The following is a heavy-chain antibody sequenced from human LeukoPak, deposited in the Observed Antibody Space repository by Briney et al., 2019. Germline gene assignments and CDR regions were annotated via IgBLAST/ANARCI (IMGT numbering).Heavy chain of an antibody. V-gene: IGHV3-30*14. D-gene: IGHD3-9*01. CDR1: GLTFSSYA. CDR3: ARDEILTCYYVTKYYLDY. Sequence: GRSQRLSCAASGLTFSSYAMHWVSQAPGKGLEWVAVISYDGSNKYYADSVKGRLTISRVNSKNTLYIQMNSLRTEDTAMYYCARDEILTCYYVTKYYLDYWGQGTLVTVSS. CDR2: ISYDGSNK. J-gene: IGHJ4*02.